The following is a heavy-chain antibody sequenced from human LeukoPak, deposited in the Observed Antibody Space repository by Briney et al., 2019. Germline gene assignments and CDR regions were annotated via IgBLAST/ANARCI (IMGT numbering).Heavy chain of an antibody. CDR1: GFTFSSYA. CDR3: AKDEGESGYSGYDSRPSFTY. Sequence: TGGSLRLSCAASGFTFSSYAMSWVRQAPGKGLEWVSAISGSGGSTYYADSVKGRFTISRDNSKNTLYLQMNSLRAEDTAVYYCAKDEGESGYSGYDSRPSFTYWGQGTLVTASS. J-gene: IGHJ4*02. D-gene: IGHD5-12*01. V-gene: IGHV3-23*01. CDR2: ISGSGGST.